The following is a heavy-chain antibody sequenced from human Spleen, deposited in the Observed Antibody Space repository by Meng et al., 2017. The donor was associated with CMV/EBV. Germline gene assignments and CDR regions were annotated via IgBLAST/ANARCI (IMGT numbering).Heavy chain of an antibody. CDR2: ISPYNGNT. CDR1: GYTFSSYD. V-gene: IGHV1-18*01. D-gene: IGHD6-19*01. Sequence: ASVKVSCKASGYTFSSYDISWLRQAPGQGLEWMAWISPYNGNTNYAQNLQGRVTLTTDTSTSTAYMELRSLRFDATAVYYCARGGEQWGAFDIWGQGTMVTVSS. CDR3: ARGGEQWGAFDI. J-gene: IGHJ3*02.